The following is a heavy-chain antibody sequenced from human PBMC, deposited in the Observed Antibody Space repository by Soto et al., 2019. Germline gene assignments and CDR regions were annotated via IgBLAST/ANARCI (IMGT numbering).Heavy chain of an antibody. Sequence: SETLSLTCIVSGGSITRSSYFWGWVRQPPGKGLEWIGTIYFTGNAYYTPSLKSRLTMSIDTSKNEFSLRLNSVTAADTAVYYCAGQTFTRAAASYGRSNWFDPWGPGTLVTVSS. CDR2: IYFTGNA. CDR1: GGSITRSSYF. D-gene: IGHD3-16*01. V-gene: IGHV4-39*01. J-gene: IGHJ5*02. CDR3: AGQTFTRAAASYGRSNWFDP.